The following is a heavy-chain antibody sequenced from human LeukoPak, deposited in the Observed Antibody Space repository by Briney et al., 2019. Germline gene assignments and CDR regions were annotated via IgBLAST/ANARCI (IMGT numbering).Heavy chain of an antibody. CDR2: IYYSGST. CDR3: ARANPDYCSGGSCYHNYYYYYMDV. J-gene: IGHJ6*03. Sequence: SETLSLTCTVSGGSISSYYWSWIRQPPGKGLEWIGYIYYSGSTNYNPSLKSRVTISVDTSKNQFSLKLSSVTAADTAVYCCARANPDYCSGGSCYHNYYYYYMDVWGKGTTVTVSS. CDR1: GGSISSYY. D-gene: IGHD2-15*01. V-gene: IGHV4-59*01.